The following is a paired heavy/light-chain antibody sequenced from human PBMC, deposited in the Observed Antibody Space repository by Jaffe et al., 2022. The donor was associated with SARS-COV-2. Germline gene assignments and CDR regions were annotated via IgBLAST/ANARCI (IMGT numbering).Light chain of an antibody. V-gene: IGLV1-44*01. CDR2: SDN. Sequence: QSVLTQPPSASGTPGQRVTISCSGSSSNIGSDTVNWYHQLPGSAPKVLIYSDNQRPSGVPDRFSGSKSGTTASLAISGLQSADEADYYCAAWDHSLKGYVFGTGTKVTVL. J-gene: IGLJ1*01. CDR3: AAWDHSLKGYV. CDR1: SSNIGSDT.
Heavy chain of an antibody. J-gene: IGHJ6*02. Sequence: EVQLLESGGGLEQPGGSLRLSCAASGFTLRSYAMSWVRQAPGKGPEWVSTVNSVGNTDYADSVRGRFSISRDYSKNTLYLQMDSLRVDDTAVYYCARWPGFGAVSHRGMDVWGQGTTVTVSS. CDR3: ARWPGFGAVSHRGMDV. CDR2: VNSVGNT. CDR1: GFTLRSYA. V-gene: IGHV3-23*01. D-gene: IGHD3-3*01.